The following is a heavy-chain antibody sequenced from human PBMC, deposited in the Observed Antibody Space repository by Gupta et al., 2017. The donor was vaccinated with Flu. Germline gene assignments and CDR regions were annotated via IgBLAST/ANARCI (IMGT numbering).Heavy chain of an antibody. J-gene: IGHJ6*03. Sequence: WIRQPPGRGLEWIGYINDSGTASYNPSLKSRVTMSVDTPKNHLSLKVNSVTAADTAIYYCARSNSVDDVQNRRYYYYYMDVWGKGATVTVSS. CDR3: ARSNSVDDVQNRRYYYYYMDV. CDR2: INDSGTA. V-gene: IGHV4-61*03. D-gene: IGHD5-12*01.